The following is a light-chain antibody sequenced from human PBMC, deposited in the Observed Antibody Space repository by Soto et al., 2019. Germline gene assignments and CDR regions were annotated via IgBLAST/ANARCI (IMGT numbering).Light chain of an antibody. CDR3: QHYNRDSEA. V-gene: IGKV1-5*03. CDR2: KAS. CDR1: QTISSW. J-gene: IGKJ1*01. Sequence: DIQMTQSPPSLSGSVGDRVTITCRASQTISSWVAGYQQKPGKAPQLLMDKASTLKRGGPSMFSGSGAVTEFTLTISSLQPDDFATYSCQHYNRDSEAFGQGTKVDIK.